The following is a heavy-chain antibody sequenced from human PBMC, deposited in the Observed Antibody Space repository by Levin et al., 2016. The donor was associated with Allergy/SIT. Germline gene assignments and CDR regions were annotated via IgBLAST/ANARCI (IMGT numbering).Heavy chain of an antibody. CDR1: GYTFTSYG. CDR2: INPSGGST. CDR3: AREVSYGSGSHPYYYYGMDV. D-gene: IGHD3-10*01. V-gene: IGHV1-46*01. J-gene: IGHJ6*02. Sequence: ASVKVSCKASGYTFTSYGISWVRQAPGQGLEWMGIINPSGGSTSYAQKFQGRVTMTRDTSTSTVYMELSSLRSEDTAVYYCAREVSYGSGSHPYYYYGMDVWGQGTTVTVSS.